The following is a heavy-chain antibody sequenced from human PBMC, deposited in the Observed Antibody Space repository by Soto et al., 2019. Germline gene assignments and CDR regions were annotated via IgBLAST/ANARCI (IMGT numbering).Heavy chain of an antibody. CDR1: GFTFSDSA. Sequence: GGSLRLSWAASGFTFSDSAMHWVRQASGKGLEWVGRIRSKPNTDATAYAASVKGRFTISRDDSKNTAYLQMNSLKTEDTAVYYCTRHVDCSGGSCYSGYYYYMDVWGKGTTVTVSS. J-gene: IGHJ6*03. CDR2: IRSKPNTDAT. V-gene: IGHV3-73*01. CDR3: TRHVDCSGGSCYSGYYYYMDV. D-gene: IGHD2-15*01.